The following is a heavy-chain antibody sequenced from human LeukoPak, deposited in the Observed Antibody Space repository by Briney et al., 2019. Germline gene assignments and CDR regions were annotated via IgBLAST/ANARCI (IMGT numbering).Heavy chain of an antibody. V-gene: IGHV4-59*12. CDR1: GGSISSYY. J-gene: IGHJ6*02. CDR2: IYYSGST. CDR3: AQLGIFHGMDV. D-gene: IGHD7-27*01. Sequence: KTSETLSLTCTVSGGSISSYYWSWIRQPPGKGLEWIGYIYYSGSTNYNPSLKSRVTISVDTSKNQFSLKLSSVTAADTAVYYCAQLGIFHGMDVWGQGTTVTVSS.